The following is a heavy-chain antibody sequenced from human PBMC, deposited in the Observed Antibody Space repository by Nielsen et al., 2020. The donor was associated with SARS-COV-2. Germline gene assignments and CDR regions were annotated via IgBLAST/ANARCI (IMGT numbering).Heavy chain of an antibody. J-gene: IGHJ6*02. CDR1: RYNFPTYW. Sequence: GESLKISCKGSRYNFPTYWIAWVRQMPGKGLEWMGIIYPGDSDTRYSPSFQGQVTISADKSISTAYLQWSSLKASDTAMYYCARLYYGSGSYGLLAYYYGMDVWGQGTTVTVSS. V-gene: IGHV5-51*01. CDR3: ARLYYGSGSYGLLAYYYGMDV. CDR2: IYPGDSDT. D-gene: IGHD3-10*01.